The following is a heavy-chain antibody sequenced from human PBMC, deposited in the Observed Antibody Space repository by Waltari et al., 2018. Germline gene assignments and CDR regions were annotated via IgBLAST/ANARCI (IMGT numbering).Heavy chain of an antibody. V-gene: IGHV3-53*01. J-gene: IGHJ6*02. CDR2: IYSGGST. CDR1: GFTVSSNY. CDR3: ARGIRVQTPSVYYYYGMDV. Sequence: EVQLVESGGGLIQPGGSLRLSCAASGFTVSSNYMSWVRQAPGKGLEWVSVIYSGGSTYYEDYVKCRFTISRDHSKNTLYLQMNSMRAEDTAVYYCARGIRVQTPSVYYYYGMDVWGQGTTVTVSS. D-gene: IGHD1-1*01.